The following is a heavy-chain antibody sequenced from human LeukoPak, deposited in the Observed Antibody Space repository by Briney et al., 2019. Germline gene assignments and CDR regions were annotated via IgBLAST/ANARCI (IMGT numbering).Heavy chain of an antibody. CDR1: GGSISSYY. V-gene: IGHV4-59*01. Sequence: PSETLSLTCTVSGGSISSYYWSWIRQPPGKGLEWIGYIYYSGSTNYNPSLKSRVTISVDTSKNQFALKLSSVTAADTAVYYCARDGRYSSGWYEGSFDYWGQGTLVTVSS. J-gene: IGHJ4*02. CDR3: ARDGRYSSGWYEGSFDY. CDR2: IYYSGST. D-gene: IGHD6-19*01.